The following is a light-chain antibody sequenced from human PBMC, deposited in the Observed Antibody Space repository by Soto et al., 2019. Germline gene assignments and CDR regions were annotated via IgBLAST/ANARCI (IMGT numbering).Light chain of an antibody. J-gene: IGLJ1*01. Sequence: QSVLNQPASVSGSPGQSITISCTGTSSDVGGYDYVSWYQQHPGKAPKLMIYDVSSRPSGVSNRFSGSKSGNTAPLTISGLQAEDEADYYCSSYTSSSTLEVFGTGTKVTVL. CDR3: SSYTSSSTLEV. CDR1: SSDVGGYDY. CDR2: DVS. V-gene: IGLV2-14*03.